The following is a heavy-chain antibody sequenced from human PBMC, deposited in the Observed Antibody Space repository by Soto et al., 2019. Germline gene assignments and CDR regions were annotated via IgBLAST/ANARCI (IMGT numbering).Heavy chain of an antibody. V-gene: IGHV3-21*01. CDR1: GFTFSSYA. D-gene: IGHD3-10*01. CDR2: ISSSSSYI. J-gene: IGHJ4*02. Sequence: PGGSLRLSCAASGFTFSSYAMSWVRQAPGKGLEWVSSISSSSSYIYYADSVKGRFTISRDNAKNSLYLQMNSLRAEDTAVYYCAREMYYYGSGSYKKGFDYWGQGTLVTVSS. CDR3: AREMYYYGSGSYKKGFDY.